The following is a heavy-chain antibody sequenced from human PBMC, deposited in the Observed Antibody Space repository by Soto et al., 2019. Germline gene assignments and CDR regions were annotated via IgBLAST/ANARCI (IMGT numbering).Heavy chain of an antibody. CDR3: AREPDSGTRITIFGVVISNDAFDI. CDR2: ISYDGSNK. Sequence: PGWCLELSCAASGFTVSSYAMHGFRQAPGKGLEWVAVISYDGSNKYYADSVKGRFTISRDNSKNTLYLQMNSLRAEDTAVYYCAREPDSGTRITIFGVVISNDAFDIWGQGTMVTVSS. V-gene: IGHV3-30-3*01. D-gene: IGHD3-3*01. J-gene: IGHJ3*02. CDR1: GFTVSSYA.